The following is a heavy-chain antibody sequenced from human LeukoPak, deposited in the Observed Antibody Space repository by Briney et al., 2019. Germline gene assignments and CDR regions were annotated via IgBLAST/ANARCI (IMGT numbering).Heavy chain of an antibody. Sequence: SQTLSLTCAISGDSVSANGAAWHWIRQSPSRGLEWLGRTYYRSKWYNDYAVSVKSRITINPDTSKNQFSLQLNSVTPEDTAVYYCARVPYYDFQADAFDIWGQGTIVTVSS. CDR2: TYYRSKWYN. CDR1: GDSVSANGAA. CDR3: ARVPYYDFQADAFDI. J-gene: IGHJ3*02. V-gene: IGHV6-1*01. D-gene: IGHD3-3*01.